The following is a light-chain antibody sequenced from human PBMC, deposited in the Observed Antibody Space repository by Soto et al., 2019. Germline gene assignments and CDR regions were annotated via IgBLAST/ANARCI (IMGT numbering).Light chain of an antibody. Sequence: EILLPQSPATLSVSPGATPTLSYRASKSVSSNLAWYQQKPGQAPRLLIYGASTRATDVPARFSGSGSGTEFTLTISSLQSEDFAVYYCQQYNNWPETFGQGTKVDI. CDR2: GAS. V-gene: IGKV3-15*01. CDR1: KSVSSN. CDR3: QQYNNWPET. J-gene: IGKJ1*01.